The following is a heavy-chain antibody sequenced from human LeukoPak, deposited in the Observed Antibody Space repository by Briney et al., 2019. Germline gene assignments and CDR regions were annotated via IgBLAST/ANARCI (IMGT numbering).Heavy chain of an antibody. CDR1: GYTFTSYG. Sequence: ASVKVSCKASGYTFTSYGISWVRQAPGQGLEWMGWISAYNGNTNYAQKLQGRVTMTTDTSTSTAYMELRSLRSDDTAVYYCARDFGGTTGTTCADYWGQGTLVTVSS. CDR3: ARDFGGTTGTTCADY. D-gene: IGHD1-1*01. CDR2: ISAYNGNT. J-gene: IGHJ4*02. V-gene: IGHV1-18*01.